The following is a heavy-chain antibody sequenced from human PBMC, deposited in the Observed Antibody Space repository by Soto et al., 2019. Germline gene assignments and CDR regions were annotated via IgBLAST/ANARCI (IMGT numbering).Heavy chain of an antibody. CDR2: IYYSGST. V-gene: IGHV4-59*01. CDR3: ASMSYYYDSSGYAFDY. J-gene: IGHJ4*02. D-gene: IGHD3-22*01. CDR1: GGSISSYY. Sequence: SETLSLTCTVSGGSISSYYWSWIRQPPGKGLEWIGYIYYSGSTNYNPSLKSRVTISVDTSKNQFSLKLSSVTAADTAVYYCASMSYYYDSSGYAFDYWGQGTRGTVS.